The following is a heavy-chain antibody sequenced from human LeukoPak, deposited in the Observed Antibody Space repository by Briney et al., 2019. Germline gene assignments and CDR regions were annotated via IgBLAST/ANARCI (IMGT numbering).Heavy chain of an antibody. CDR1: GFTFSSYR. Sequence: GGSLRLSCAASGFTFSSYRMNWVRQAPGKGLEWVSSISSSSTYRYYADSLKGRFTVSRDNTKNSLYLQMNSLRAEDTAVYYCAREVAAAGSDYWGQGTLVTVSS. J-gene: IGHJ4*02. CDR2: ISSSSTYR. D-gene: IGHD6-13*01. V-gene: IGHV3-21*01. CDR3: AREVAAAGSDY.